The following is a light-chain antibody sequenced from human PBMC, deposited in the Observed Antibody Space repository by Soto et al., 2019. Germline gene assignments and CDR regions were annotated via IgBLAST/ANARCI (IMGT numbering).Light chain of an antibody. CDR1: SSDVGSYNL. J-gene: IGLJ1*01. CDR3: CSYASRDTYV. V-gene: IGLV2-23*01. Sequence: QSVLTQPASVSGSPGQSITISCTWTSSDVGSYNLVSWYQQHPGKAPKLIIYEANKRPSGISNRFSGSESGNTASLTLSALQPEDEADYYCCSYASRDTYVFGTRTKVTVL. CDR2: EAN.